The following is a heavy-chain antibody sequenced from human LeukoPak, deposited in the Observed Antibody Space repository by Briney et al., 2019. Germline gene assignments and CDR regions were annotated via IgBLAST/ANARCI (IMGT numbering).Heavy chain of an antibody. D-gene: IGHD1-1*01. Sequence: GGSLRLSCAASGFTFSSYAMTWVRQAPGKGLEWVSSISGSGGSTYYADSVKGRFTISRDNSKNTLYLQMNSLRAEDTAVYYCAKDPRNNNWSYWYFDIWGRGTLVSVSS. CDR1: GFTFSSYA. J-gene: IGHJ2*01. V-gene: IGHV3-23*01. CDR3: AKDPRNNNWSYWYFDI. CDR2: ISGSGGST.